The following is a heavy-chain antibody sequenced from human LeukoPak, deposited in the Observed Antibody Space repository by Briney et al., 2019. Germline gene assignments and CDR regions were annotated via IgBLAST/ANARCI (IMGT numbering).Heavy chain of an antibody. CDR1: GYTFTSYG. CDR3: ARELGCTNGVCYGGYDY. J-gene: IGHJ4*02. V-gene: IGHV1-18*01. D-gene: IGHD2-8*01. Sequence: ASVKVSCKASGYTFTSYGISWVRQAPGQGLEWMGWISAYNGNTNYVQKLQGRVTMTTDTSTSTAYMELRSLRSDDTAVYYCARELGCTNGVCYGGYDYWGQGTLVTVSS. CDR2: ISAYNGNT.